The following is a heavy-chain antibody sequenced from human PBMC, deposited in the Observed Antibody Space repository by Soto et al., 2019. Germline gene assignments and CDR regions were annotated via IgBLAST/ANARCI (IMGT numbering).Heavy chain of an antibody. CDR1: GGTFSSYA. D-gene: IGHD3-3*01. V-gene: IGHV1-69*01. CDR3: ARVRGDFWSGYYYYYFGMDV. J-gene: IGHJ6*02. Sequence: QVQLVQSGAEVKKPGSSVKVSCKASGGTFSSYAISWVRQAPGQGLEWMGGIIPIFGTANYAQKFQGRVTITADESTSTAYMERSSLRSEDTAVYYCARVRGDFWSGYYYYYFGMDVWGQGTTVTVSS. CDR2: IIPIFGTA.